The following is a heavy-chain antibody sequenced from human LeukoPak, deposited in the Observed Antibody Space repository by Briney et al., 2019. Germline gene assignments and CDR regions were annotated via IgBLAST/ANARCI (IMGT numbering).Heavy chain of an antibody. CDR3: ARGSIAARIFDY. J-gene: IGHJ4*02. V-gene: IGHV4-30-2*01. D-gene: IGHD6-6*01. CDR2: IYHSGST. Sequence: IGYIYHSGSTYYNPSLKSRVTISVDRSKNQFSLKLSSVTAADTAVYYCARGSIAARIFDYWGQGTLVTVSS.